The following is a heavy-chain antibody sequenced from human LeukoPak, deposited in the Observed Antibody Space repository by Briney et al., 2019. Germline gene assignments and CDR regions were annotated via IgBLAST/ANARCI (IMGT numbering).Heavy chain of an antibody. D-gene: IGHD7-27*01. CDR2: IYYSGST. Sequence: SETLSLTCTVSGGSISSYYWSWIRQPPGKGLEWIGYIYYSGSTNYNPSLKSRVTISVDTSKNQFSLRLSSVTAADTAVYYCARLSVSLGFDYWGQGTPVTVFS. CDR3: ARLSVSLGFDY. V-gene: IGHV4-59*08. J-gene: IGHJ4*02. CDR1: GGSISSYY.